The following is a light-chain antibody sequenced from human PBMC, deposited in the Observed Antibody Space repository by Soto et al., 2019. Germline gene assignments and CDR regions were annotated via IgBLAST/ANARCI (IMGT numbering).Light chain of an antibody. CDR3: SSYAASNNFYFV. Sequence: QSVLTQPPSATGAHGQSVTIPCTGTSSDVGGYNYVSWYQQYPGRAPKLMIYEVTKRPSGVPDRFSGSKSGNTASLTVSGLQAEDEADYYCSSYAASNNFYFVFGGGTKVTVL. V-gene: IGLV2-8*01. J-gene: IGLJ3*02. CDR1: SSDVGGYNY. CDR2: EVT.